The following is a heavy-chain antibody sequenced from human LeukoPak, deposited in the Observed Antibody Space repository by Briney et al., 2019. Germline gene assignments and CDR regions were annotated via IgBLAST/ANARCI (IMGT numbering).Heavy chain of an antibody. V-gene: IGHV3-23*01. CDR1: GFTFSSYA. CDR3: ASGVAIFGAPLDY. CDR2: ISGGAGST. J-gene: IGHJ4*02. D-gene: IGHD3-3*01. Sequence: GGSLRLSCVASGFTFSSYAMSWVRQAPGKGRRWVSIISGGAGSTYYTNSVKGRFTISRDNSKNTLYLQMNSLRAVDTALYYCASGVAIFGAPLDYWGQGTLVTVSS.